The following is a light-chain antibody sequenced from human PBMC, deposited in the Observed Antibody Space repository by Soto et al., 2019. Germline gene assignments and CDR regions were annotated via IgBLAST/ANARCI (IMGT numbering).Light chain of an antibody. CDR2: KAS. CDR1: QSISSW. CDR3: QQYNSYSWP. Sequence: DIQMTQSPSTLSASVGDRVTITCRASQSISSWLAWYQQKPGKAPKLLIYKASSLESGVPSRFSGSGSGTEFTLTISSLQPDDFATYYCQQYNSYSWPFGQGTKLEIK. J-gene: IGKJ2*01. V-gene: IGKV1-5*03.